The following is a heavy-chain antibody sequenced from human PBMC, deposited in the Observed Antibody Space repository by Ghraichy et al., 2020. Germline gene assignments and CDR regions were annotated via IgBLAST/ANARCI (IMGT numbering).Heavy chain of an antibody. CDR2: IYYSGST. CDR1: GGSISSYY. Sequence: SETLSLTCTVSGGSISSYYWSWIRQPPGKGLEWIGYIYYSGSTNYNPSLKSRVTISVDTSKNQFSLKLSSVTAADTAVYYCARDPGGRTYYYYGMDVWGQWTTVTVSS. CDR3: ARDPGGRTYYYYGMDV. V-gene: IGHV4-59*01. J-gene: IGHJ6*02. D-gene: IGHD1-26*01.